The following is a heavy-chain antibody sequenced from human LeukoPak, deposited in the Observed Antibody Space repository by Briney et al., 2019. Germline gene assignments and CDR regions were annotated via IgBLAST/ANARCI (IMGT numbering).Heavy chain of an antibody. J-gene: IGHJ4*02. Sequence: ASVKVSCKASGYTFTSYDINWVRQATGQGLEWMGWMNPNSGNTGYAQKFQGRVTITRNTSISTAYMELRSLRSDDTAVYYCARVISGSYSGYYFDYWGQGTLVTVSS. CDR2: MNPNSGNT. CDR1: GYTFTSYD. CDR3: ARVISGSYSGYYFDY. D-gene: IGHD1-26*01. V-gene: IGHV1-8*03.